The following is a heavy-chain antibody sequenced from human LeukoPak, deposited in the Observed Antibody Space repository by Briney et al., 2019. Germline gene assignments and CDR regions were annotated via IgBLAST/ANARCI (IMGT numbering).Heavy chain of an antibody. D-gene: IGHD4-23*01. Sequence: GASVKVSCKVSGYTLTELSMHWVRQAPGKGLEWMGGFDPEDGETIYAQKFQGRVTMTEDTSTDTAYMELSSLRSEDTAVYYCATDPPTTVVTRYFDYWGQGTLVTVSS. J-gene: IGHJ4*02. CDR3: ATDPPTTVVTRYFDY. V-gene: IGHV1-24*01. CDR2: FDPEDGET. CDR1: GYTLTELS.